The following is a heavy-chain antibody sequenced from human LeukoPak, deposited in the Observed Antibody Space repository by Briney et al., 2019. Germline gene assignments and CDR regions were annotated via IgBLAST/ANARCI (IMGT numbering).Heavy chain of an antibody. V-gene: IGHV3-30*03. J-gene: IGHJ6*02. D-gene: IGHD6-25*01. Sequence: GGSLRLSCAASGFTFSSYGMHWVRQAPGKGLEWVAVISYDGSNKYYADSVKGRFTISRDNSKNTLYLQMNSLRAEDTAVYYCARSVSGAQYYYGMDVWGQGTTVTVSS. CDR2: ISYDGSNK. CDR1: GFTFSSYG. CDR3: ARSVSGAQYYYGMDV.